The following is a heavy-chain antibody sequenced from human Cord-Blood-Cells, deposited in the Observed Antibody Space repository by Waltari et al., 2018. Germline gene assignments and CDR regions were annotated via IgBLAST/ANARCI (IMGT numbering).Heavy chain of an antibody. Sequence: QVQLQQWGAGLLKPSETLSLTCAVYGGSFSGYYWSWIRQPPGKGLEWIGEINHSGSTNYNPSLKSRVTISVDTSKNQFSLKLSSVTAADTAVYYCARHATGATQDYWGQGPLVTVSS. J-gene: IGHJ4*02. CDR3: ARHATGATQDY. V-gene: IGHV4-34*01. CDR2: INHSGST. D-gene: IGHD1-26*01. CDR1: GGSFSGYY.